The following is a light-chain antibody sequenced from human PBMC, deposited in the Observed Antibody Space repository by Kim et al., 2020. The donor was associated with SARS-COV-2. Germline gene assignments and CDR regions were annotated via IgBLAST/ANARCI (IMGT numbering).Light chain of an antibody. J-gene: IGLJ3*02. CDR2: SDT. Sequence: SYELTQPPSVSVAPGKTASITCGGDNIATKAVHWYQQKPGQAPILVIYSDTARPSGIPERFSGSNSWNSATLTISRVETGDEADYYCQVWDGSSAHRVFGGGTQLTVL. CDR1: NIATKA. V-gene: IGLV3-21*04. CDR3: QVWDGSSAHRV.